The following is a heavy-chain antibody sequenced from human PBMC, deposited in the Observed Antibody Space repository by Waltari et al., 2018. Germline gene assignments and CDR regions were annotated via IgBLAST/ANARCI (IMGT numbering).Heavy chain of an antibody. Sequence: QVQLLQSGAEVKKPGSSVKLSCQASGGTVSTYGISGVRQAPGQRLAWMGKLIPVCGSPDYAENFQGRITITADKSTTTTYLELSSLRSDDTAVYYCARIPYYYDKAPLDSWGQGTLVTVSP. D-gene: IGHD3-22*01. J-gene: IGHJ4*02. CDR1: GGTVSTYG. CDR2: LIPVCGSP. V-gene: IGHV1-69*06. CDR3: ARIPYYYDKAPLDS.